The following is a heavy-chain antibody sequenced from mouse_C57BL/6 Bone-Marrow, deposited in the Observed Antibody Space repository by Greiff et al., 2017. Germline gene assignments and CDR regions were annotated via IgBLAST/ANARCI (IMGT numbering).Heavy chain of an antibody. V-gene: IGHV10-1*01. CDR2: IRSKSNNYAT. CDR1: GFSFNTYA. D-gene: IGHD3-2*02. CDR3: VPQTAQEGFAY. J-gene: IGHJ3*01. Sequence: EVKLMESGGGLVQPKGSLKLSCAASGFSFNTYAMNWVRQAPGKGLEWVARIRSKSNNYATYYADSVKDRFTISRDDSESMLYLQMNNLKTEDTAMYYCVPQTAQEGFAYWGQGTLVTVSA.